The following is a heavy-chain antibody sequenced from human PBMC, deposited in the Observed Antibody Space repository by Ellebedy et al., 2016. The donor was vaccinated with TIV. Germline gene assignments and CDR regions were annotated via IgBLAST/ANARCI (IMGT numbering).Heavy chain of an antibody. V-gene: IGHV3-23*01. CDR1: GFSFSNFA. J-gene: IGHJ4*02. D-gene: IGHD3-22*01. CDR2: ISSSGVST. Sequence: GESLKISCGASGFSFSNFAMTWVRQAPGKGLEWVSSISSSGVSTDYADSVRGRVTISRDNSKNTLYLQMNSLRADDSAVYYCAKHDSSGYYYGRFDYWGQGTLVTVSS. CDR3: AKHDSSGYYYGRFDY.